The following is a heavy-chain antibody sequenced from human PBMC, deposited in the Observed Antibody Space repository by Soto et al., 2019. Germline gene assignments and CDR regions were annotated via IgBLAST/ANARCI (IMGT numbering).Heavy chain of an antibody. V-gene: IGHV5-10-1*01. Sequence: GESLKISCKGSGYSFAGYWITWVRQKPGKGLEWMGRIDPSDSQTYYSPSFRGHVTISATKSITTVFLQWSSLRASDTAMYYCARRMQQRTGSFDYWGQGTLVTAPQ. CDR2: IDPSDSQT. CDR3: ARRMQQRTGSFDY. D-gene: IGHD6-13*01. J-gene: IGHJ4*02. CDR1: GYSFAGYW.